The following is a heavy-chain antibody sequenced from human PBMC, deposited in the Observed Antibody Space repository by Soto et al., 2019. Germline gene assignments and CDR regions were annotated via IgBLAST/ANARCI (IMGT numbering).Heavy chain of an antibody. CDR1: GGTFSSYA. V-gene: IGHV1-69*06. CDR2: IIPIFGTA. J-gene: IGHJ4*02. CDR3: ASSEPSYDSSGFFKPDY. D-gene: IGHD3-22*01. Sequence: SVKVSYRASGGTFSSYAISWVRQAPVQGLEWMGGIIPIFGTANYAQKFQGRVTITADKSTSTAYMELSSLRSEDTAVYYCASSEPSYDSSGFFKPDYWGQGTLVTVSP.